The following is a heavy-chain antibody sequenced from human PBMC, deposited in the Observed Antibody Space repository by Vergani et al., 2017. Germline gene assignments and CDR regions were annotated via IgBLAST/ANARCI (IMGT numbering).Heavy chain of an antibody. CDR3: AKTLLTFSRASGDHYYYYGMDV. J-gene: IGHJ6*02. V-gene: IGHV3-30*02. D-gene: IGHD2-2*01. CDR1: GFTFNNYG. CDR2: IRFDGSNT. Sequence: QVQLVESGGGVVQPGGSLRLSCAAPGFTFNNYGMNWVRQAPGKGLEWVAFIRFDGSNTYYADSLKGRFTISRDNSQNSLYLQMNSLRAEDTAVYYCAKTLLTFSRASGDHYYYYGMDVWGQGTTVTVSS.